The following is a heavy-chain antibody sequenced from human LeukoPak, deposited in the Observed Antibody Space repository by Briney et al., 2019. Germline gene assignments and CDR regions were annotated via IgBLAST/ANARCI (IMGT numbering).Heavy chain of an antibody. CDR3: ARDTSAAGMDV. CDR2: INSDGSST. D-gene: IGHD2-2*01. Sequence: GRSLRLSCAASGFTFSSYWMHWVRQAPGKGLVWVSRINSDGSSTSYADSVKGRFTISRDNAKNTLYLQMNSLRAEDTAVYYCARDTSAAGMDVWGQGTTVTVSS. J-gene: IGHJ6*02. V-gene: IGHV3-74*01. CDR1: GFTFSSYW.